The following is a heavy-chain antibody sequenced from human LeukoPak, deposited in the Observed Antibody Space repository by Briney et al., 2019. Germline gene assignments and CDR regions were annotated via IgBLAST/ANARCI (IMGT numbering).Heavy chain of an antibody. CDR3: ARHPRDGYNYSGFDY. V-gene: IGHV4-59*08. Sequence: SETLSLTCIVSGGSISSYYWSWIRRPPGKGLEWIGYINYSGNSRYNPSLNSRVTISVDTSKNQFSLNLTSVTAADTAVYYCARHPRDGYNYSGFDYWGQGTLVTVSS. J-gene: IGHJ4*02. CDR1: GGSISSYY. CDR2: INYSGNS. D-gene: IGHD5-24*01.